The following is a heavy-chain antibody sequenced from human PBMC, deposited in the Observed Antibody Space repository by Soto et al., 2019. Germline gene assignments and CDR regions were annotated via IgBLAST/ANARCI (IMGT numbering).Heavy chain of an antibody. J-gene: IGHJ6*02. CDR1: GFTFSSFH. Sequence: GGSLRLSCAASGFTFSSFHMNWVRQAPGRGLEWVAYFTSSSDTIYFSDSVKGRFTISRDNGKISLFLQMNSLRDEDTSFFYCARVVVVIPPGYYYAMDVWGQGTTVTVSS. V-gene: IGHV3-48*02. CDR2: FTSSSDTI. CDR3: ARVVVVIPPGYYYAMDV. D-gene: IGHD3-22*01.